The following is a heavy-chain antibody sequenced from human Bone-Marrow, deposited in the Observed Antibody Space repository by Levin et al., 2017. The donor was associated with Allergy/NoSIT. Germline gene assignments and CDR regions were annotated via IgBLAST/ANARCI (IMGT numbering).Heavy chain of an antibody. D-gene: IGHD2-21*01. CDR1: GFTFSQYS. CDR3: AKMGDNRSSSGYYFDY. Sequence: GGSLRLSCAASGFTFSQYSMIWVRQAPGKGLEWVASISDSSNYIHYADSLKGRLTISRDNAKSSVFLQVNRLRAEDTAVYYCAKMGDNRSSSGYYFDYWGQGTLVTVSS. J-gene: IGHJ4*02. CDR2: ISDSSNYI. V-gene: IGHV3-21*01.